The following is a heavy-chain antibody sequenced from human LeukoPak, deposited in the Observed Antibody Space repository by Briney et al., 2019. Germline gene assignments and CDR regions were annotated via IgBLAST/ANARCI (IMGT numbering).Heavy chain of an antibody. Sequence: ASVKVSCKASGYTFTSYGISWVRQAPGQGLEWMGWISAYNGNTNYAQKLQGRVTMTTDTSTSTAYVELRSLRSDDTAVYYCARERSYSNEPFDYWGQGTLVTVSS. J-gene: IGHJ4*02. V-gene: IGHV1-18*01. CDR1: GYTFTSYG. CDR2: ISAYNGNT. CDR3: ARERSYSNEPFDY. D-gene: IGHD6-13*01.